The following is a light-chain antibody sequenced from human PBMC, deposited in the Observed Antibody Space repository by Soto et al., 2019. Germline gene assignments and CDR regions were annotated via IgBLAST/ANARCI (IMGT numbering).Light chain of an antibody. CDR3: QQYNSYPPT. CDR1: QDISNS. J-gene: IGKJ1*01. V-gene: IGKV1-16*01. Sequence: DIQMTQSPSSLSASVGDRVTITCRASQDISNSLAWFQQKPGRAPKSLIYAASILQSGVPSRFSGSGSGTDFSLTISSLQPEDFATYYCQQYNSYPPTFGQGTKVEV. CDR2: AAS.